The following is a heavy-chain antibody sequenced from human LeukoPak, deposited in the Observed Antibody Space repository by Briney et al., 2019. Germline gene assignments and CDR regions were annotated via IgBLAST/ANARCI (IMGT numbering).Heavy chain of an antibody. D-gene: IGHD2-2*01. CDR1: GFIFSSHA. Sequence: GGSLRLSCAASGFIFSSHAMNWVRQAPGKGLEWVSVISGSGGITYYADSVKGRFTISGDNSKNTLFLQMNSLRAEDTAVYYCAHGAMYQLDSWGQGTLVIVSS. CDR3: AHGAMYQLDS. J-gene: IGHJ4*02. V-gene: IGHV3-23*01. CDR2: ISGSGGIT.